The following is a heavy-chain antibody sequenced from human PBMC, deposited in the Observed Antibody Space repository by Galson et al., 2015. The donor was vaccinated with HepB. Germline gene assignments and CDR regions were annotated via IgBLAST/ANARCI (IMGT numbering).Heavy chain of an antibody. CDR2: IRSKANSYAT. CDR1: GFIFSDSG. D-gene: IGHD5-24*01. CDR3: TRLKEMPTVENAFDI. J-gene: IGHJ3*02. Sequence: SLRLSCAASGFIFSDSGIHWVRQASGKGLEWVGRIRSKANSYATASAASVKGRFTISRDDSENRAYLLMNSLKTEDTAVYYCTRLKEMPTVENAFDIWGQGTMVTVSS. V-gene: IGHV3-73*01.